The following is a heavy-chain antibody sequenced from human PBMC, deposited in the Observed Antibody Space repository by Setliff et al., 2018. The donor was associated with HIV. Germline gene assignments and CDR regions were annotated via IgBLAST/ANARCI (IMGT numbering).Heavy chain of an antibody. J-gene: IGHJ4*02. CDR3: ARGSPTAGDY. Sequence: GASVKVSCKASGYTFTSYDVNWVRQAPGQGLEWMGWMSPNSGNTGYAQNFQGRVTMTRNTSISTAYMELTSLRFEDTAVYYCARGSPTAGDYWGQGTQVTVSS. V-gene: IGHV1-8*01. CDR2: MSPNSGNT. CDR1: GYTFTSYD.